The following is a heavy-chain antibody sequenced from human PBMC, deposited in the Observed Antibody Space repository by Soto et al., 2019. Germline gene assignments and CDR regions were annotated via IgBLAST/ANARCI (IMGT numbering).Heavy chain of an antibody. D-gene: IGHD5-18*01. Sequence: ESLKISFKGSGYSFTNYWIAWVRQMPGKGLEWMGIFYPGDSKTKYSPSFQGQVTMSADKSINTAYLQWSSLKASDTAMYYCARRMETAMVSDYWGQGTLVTVSS. V-gene: IGHV5-51*01. CDR2: FYPGDSKT. CDR1: GYSFTNYW. J-gene: IGHJ4*02. CDR3: ARRMETAMVSDY.